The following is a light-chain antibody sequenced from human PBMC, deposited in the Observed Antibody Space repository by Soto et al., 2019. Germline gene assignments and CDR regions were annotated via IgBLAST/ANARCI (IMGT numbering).Light chain of an antibody. CDR2: DAS. Sequence: EIVRIESKVTVSSLGVDRATXSCRASQSVSSYLAWFQQKPGQAPRLLIYDASNRATGIPATFSAGRSGTDFTLTNGRLEPGDFAVYYCHQYGTGLRTFGQGTKVDIK. CDR3: HQYGTGLRT. CDR1: QSVSSY. V-gene: IGKV3-11*01. J-gene: IGKJ1*01.